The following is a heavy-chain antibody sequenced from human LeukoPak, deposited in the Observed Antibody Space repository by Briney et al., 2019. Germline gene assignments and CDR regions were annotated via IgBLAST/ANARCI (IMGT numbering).Heavy chain of an antibody. J-gene: IGHJ6*02. CDR3: ARELASLAHYDFWSGYYVDYYYYGMDV. Sequence: GGSLRLSCAASGFTFSSYWMSWVRQAPGKGLEWVANIKQDGSGKYYVDSVKGRFTISRDNAKNSLYLQMNSLRAEDTAVYYCARELASLAHYDFWSGYYVDYYYYGMDVWGQGTTVTVSS. CDR1: GFTFSSYW. V-gene: IGHV3-7*01. D-gene: IGHD3-3*01. CDR2: IKQDGSGK.